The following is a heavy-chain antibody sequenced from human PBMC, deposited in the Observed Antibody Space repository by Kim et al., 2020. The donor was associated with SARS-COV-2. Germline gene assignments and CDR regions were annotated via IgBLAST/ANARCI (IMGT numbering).Heavy chain of an antibody. J-gene: IGHJ5*02. D-gene: IGHD1-26*01. Sequence: ASVKVSCKASGYTFTSYAMNWVRQAPGQGLEWMGWINTNTGNPTYAQGFTGRFVFSLDTSVSTAYLQISSLKAEDTTVYYCARGRPWELSEFWFDPWGQGTLVTVSS. CDR2: INTNTGNP. V-gene: IGHV7-4-1*02. CDR3: ARGRPWELSEFWFDP. CDR1: GYTFTSYA.